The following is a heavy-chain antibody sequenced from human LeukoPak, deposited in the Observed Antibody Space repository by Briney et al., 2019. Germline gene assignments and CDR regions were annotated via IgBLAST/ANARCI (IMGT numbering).Heavy chain of an antibody. CDR1: GFTFDDYA. CDR3: AKGYYYDSSGYFDY. CDR2: IGWNSGSI. J-gene: IGHJ4*02. Sequence: GGSLRLSCVASGFTFDDYAMHWVRQAPGKGLEWVSGIGWNSGSIGSADSVKGRFTISRDNAKNSLYLQMNSLRAEDMALYYCAKGYYYDSSGYFDYWGQGTLVTVSS. V-gene: IGHV3-9*03. D-gene: IGHD3-22*01.